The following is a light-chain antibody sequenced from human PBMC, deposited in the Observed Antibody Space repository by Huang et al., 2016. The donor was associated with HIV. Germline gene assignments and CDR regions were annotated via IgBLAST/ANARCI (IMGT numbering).Light chain of an antibody. Sequence: EIVLTQSPATLSLSPRERATLSCRASQRVSSYLAWYQQKPGQAPRLLIYEASHRATGIPARFSGSGSGTDLTLTISSLEPEDFAVYYCQQRSNWPPTFGQGTKVEIK. CDR3: QQRSNWPPT. V-gene: IGKV3-11*01. CDR2: EAS. J-gene: IGKJ1*01. CDR1: QRVSSY.